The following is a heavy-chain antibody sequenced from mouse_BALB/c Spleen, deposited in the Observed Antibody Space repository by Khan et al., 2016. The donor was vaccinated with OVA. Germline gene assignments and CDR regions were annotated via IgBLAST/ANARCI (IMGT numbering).Heavy chain of an antibody. V-gene: IGHV3-2*02. CDR2: LSYSRSP. D-gene: IGHD2-2*01. J-gene: IGHJ2*01. Sequence: VQLKESGPGLVKPSQSLSLTCTVPGYSITSDYAWNWIRQFPENKLEWLGYLSYSRSPNYHPSLKSRLSITRDTSKNQFFLQLNSVTTEDTATYYCARSIYYAYAYFDSWGQGITLT. CDR1: GYSITSDYA. CDR3: ARSIYYAYAYFDS.